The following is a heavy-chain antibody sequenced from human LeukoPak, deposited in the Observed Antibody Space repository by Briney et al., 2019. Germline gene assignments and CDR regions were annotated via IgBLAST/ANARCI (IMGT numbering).Heavy chain of an antibody. Sequence: GGSLRLSCAVSGFTFSSYWMKWVRQARGKGGEGVASIRQDGGEKSCVDSVNGRFTISRDNAKNSLYLQINSLRAEDTAVYYCARDGTAAGLYFDLWGQGTLVTVSS. V-gene: IGHV3-7*01. J-gene: IGHJ4*01. D-gene: IGHD6-13*01. CDR1: GFTFSSYW. CDR2: IRQDGGEK. CDR3: ARDGTAAGLYFDL.